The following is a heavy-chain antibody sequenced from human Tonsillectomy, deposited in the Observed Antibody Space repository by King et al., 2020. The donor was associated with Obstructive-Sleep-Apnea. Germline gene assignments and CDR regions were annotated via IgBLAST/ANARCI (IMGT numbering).Heavy chain of an antibody. CDR3: ASRPVTAMLYFFDY. CDR1: GYTFTGYY. CDR2: INAKSGGT. D-gene: IGHD5-18*01. J-gene: IGHJ4*02. Sequence: VQLVESGAEVKKPGASVKVSCKASGYTFTGYYMHWVRQAPGQGLEWMGWINAKSGGTNYAQKFQGRVTMTRDTSISTAYMELSRLRFDDTAIYYCASRPVTAMLYFFDYWGQGTLVTVSS. V-gene: IGHV1-2*02.